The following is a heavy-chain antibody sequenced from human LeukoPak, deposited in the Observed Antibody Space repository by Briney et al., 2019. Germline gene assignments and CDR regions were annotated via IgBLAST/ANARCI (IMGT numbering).Heavy chain of an antibody. CDR1: GYSFTTYD. CDR3: ATRAGCSSTSCSGRGLDY. Sequence: ASVKVSCKASGYSFTTYDISWVRQAPGQGLEWMGWINGYRGNTNYAENFEGRVTMTRDTSTSTAYMELRSLRSDDTAVYYCATRAGCSSTSCSGRGLDYWGQGTLVTVSS. J-gene: IGHJ4*02. CDR2: INGYRGNT. V-gene: IGHV1-18*01. D-gene: IGHD2-2*01.